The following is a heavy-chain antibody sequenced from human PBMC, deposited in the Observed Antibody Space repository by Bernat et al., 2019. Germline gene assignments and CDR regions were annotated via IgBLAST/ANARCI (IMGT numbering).Heavy chain of an antibody. CDR3: ARLYYYQMDV. CDR1: GLTVSSND. J-gene: IGHJ6*02. CDR2: IHKGGRT. Sequence: ELHLVETGGGLIQPGGSLRLSCAASGLTVSSNDMTWVRQAPGKGLEWVSVIHKGGRTYYADPVKGRFTITRDNSKNTLYVEMNSLRAEDTDVYYCARLYYYQMDVWGQRTTVTVPS. V-gene: IGHV3-53*05.